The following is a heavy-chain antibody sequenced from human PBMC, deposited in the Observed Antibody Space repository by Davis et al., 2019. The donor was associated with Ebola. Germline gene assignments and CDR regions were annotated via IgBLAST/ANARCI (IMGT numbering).Heavy chain of an antibody. D-gene: IGHD5-18*01. CDR3: ARLGKGYSYGVDY. CDR1: GYSFTSFW. J-gene: IGHJ4*02. Sequence: GESLKISCKASGYSFTSFWIGWVRQPPGQGLEWMGAILPGDSDTRYSPSFQGQVTISADKSITTAYLHWNSLKASDTAMYYCARLGKGYSYGVDYWGQGTLVTVSS. CDR2: ILPGDSDT. V-gene: IGHV5-51*01.